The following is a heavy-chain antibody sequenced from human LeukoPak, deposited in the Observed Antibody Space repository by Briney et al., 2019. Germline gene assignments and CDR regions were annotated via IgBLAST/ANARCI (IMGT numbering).Heavy chain of an antibody. V-gene: IGHV3-7*05. CDR1: GFTFSSYA. D-gene: IGHD3-16*01. J-gene: IGHJ4*02. CDR2: IKESGSEK. Sequence: PGGSLSLSCAASGFTFSSYAMSWVRQAPGKGLEGVANIKESGSEKDYVDSVKGRFTISRDNAKNSLYLQMNSLRVEDTAVYYCARLSRLHLGELLNWGQGTLVTVSS. CDR3: ARLSRLHLGELLN.